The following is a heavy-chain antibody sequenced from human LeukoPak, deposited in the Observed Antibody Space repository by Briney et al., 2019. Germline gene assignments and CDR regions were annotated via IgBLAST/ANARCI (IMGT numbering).Heavy chain of an antibody. Sequence: GSLRLSCAASGFTFSSYSMNWVRQAPGKGLEWVSYISSSSSTIYYADSVKGRFTISRDNAKNSLYLQMNSLRAEDTGVYYCARISGSYYQGLDYWGQGTLVTVSS. CDR1: GFTFSSYS. V-gene: IGHV3-48*01. J-gene: IGHJ4*02. D-gene: IGHD1-26*01. CDR2: ISSSSSTI. CDR3: ARISGSYYQGLDY.